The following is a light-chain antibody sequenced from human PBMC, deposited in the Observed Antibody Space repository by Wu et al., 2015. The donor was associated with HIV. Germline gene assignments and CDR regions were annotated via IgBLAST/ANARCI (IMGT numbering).Light chain of an antibody. CDR2: STS. Sequence: QSPSSVSASVGDKITITCRASQDVSSALAWYQQKPGKAPKLLIYSTSSLESGVPSRFSGSGSGTEFSLTISSLQPDDFAVYFCQQANDFPPTFGRGT. V-gene: IGKV1-12*01. CDR1: QDVSSA. J-gene: IGKJ4*01. CDR3: QQANDFPPT.